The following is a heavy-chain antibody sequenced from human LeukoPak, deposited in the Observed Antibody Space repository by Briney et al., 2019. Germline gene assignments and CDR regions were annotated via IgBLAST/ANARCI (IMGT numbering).Heavy chain of an antibody. CDR3: AKVWGLLEGGPIDY. V-gene: IGHV3-23*01. CDR2: IVGSGGST. CDR1: GFTFSSYA. Sequence: GGSLRLSCAASGFTFSSYAMNWVRQAPGKGLEWVSAIVGSGGSTYYADSVKGRFTISRDNSKNTLYLQMNSLRAEDTAVYYCAKVWGLLEGGPIDYWGQGTLVTVSS. J-gene: IGHJ4*02. D-gene: IGHD1-26*01.